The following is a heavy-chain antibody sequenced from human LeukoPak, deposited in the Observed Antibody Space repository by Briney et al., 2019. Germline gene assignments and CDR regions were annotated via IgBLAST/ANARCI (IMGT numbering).Heavy chain of an antibody. J-gene: IGHJ6*02. CDR1: GGSISSYY. D-gene: IGHD3-3*01. CDR2: IYTSGST. CDR3: ARDRAYYDFWSGYDV. V-gene: IGHV4-4*07. Sequence: PSETLSLTCTVSGGSISSYYWSWIRQPAGKGLEWIGRIYTSGSTNYNPPLKSRVTMSVDTSKNQFSLKLSSVTAADTAVYYCARDRAYYDFWSGYDVWGQGTTVTVSS.